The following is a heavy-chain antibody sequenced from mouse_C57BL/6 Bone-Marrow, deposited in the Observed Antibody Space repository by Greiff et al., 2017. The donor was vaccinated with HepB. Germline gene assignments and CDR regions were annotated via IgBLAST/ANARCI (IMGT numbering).Heavy chain of an antibody. CDR3: AREPDYYGSSPHWYFDV. CDR2: INYDGSST. V-gene: IGHV5-16*01. J-gene: IGHJ1*03. Sequence: EVQLVESEGGLVQPGSSMKLSCTASGFTFSDYYMAWVRQVPEKGLEWVANINYDGSSTYYLDSLKSRFIISRDNAKNILYLQMSSLKSEDTATYYCAREPDYYGSSPHWYFDVWGTGTTVTVSS. CDR1: GFTFSDYY. D-gene: IGHD1-1*01.